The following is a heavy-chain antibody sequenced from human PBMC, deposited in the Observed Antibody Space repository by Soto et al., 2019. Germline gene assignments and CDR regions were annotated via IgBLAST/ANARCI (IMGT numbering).Heavy chain of an antibody. D-gene: IGHD1-26*01. V-gene: IGHV4-4*02. CDR3: ARSEATGLDY. J-gene: IGHJ4*02. CDR2: AHHSGRT. Sequence: QVQLQESGPGLVKPSGTLSLTCTVSGGSMTSSNWWNWVRQSPGKGLEWIGEAHHSGRTNYNPSPKSRVTISVDKSKNHFSLKLSSVTAADTAVYYCARSEATGLDYWGQGTLVTVSS. CDR1: GGSMTSSNW.